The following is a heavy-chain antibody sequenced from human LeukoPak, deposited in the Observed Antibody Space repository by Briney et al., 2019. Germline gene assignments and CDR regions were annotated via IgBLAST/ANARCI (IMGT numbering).Heavy chain of an antibody. V-gene: IGHV3-21*01. CDR1: GFTFSTNF. Sequence: GGSLRLSCAASGFTFSTNFMSWVRQAPGKGLEWVSSISSSSSYIYYADSVKGRFTISRDNAKNSLYLQMNSLRAEDTAVYYCAREYSSSSYYYGMDVWGQGTTVTVSS. D-gene: IGHD6-6*01. CDR3: AREYSSSSYYYGMDV. J-gene: IGHJ6*02. CDR2: ISSSSSYI.